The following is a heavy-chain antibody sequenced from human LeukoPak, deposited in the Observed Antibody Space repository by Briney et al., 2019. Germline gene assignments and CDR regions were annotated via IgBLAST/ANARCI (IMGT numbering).Heavy chain of an antibody. J-gene: IGHJ6*03. D-gene: IGHD6-6*01. CDR2: IYYRGTT. CDR3: ARDFSSSSSVYYYYMDV. CDR1: GDSITSSSYY. V-gene: IGHV4-39*07. Sequence: SETLSLTCTVSGDSITSSSYYWGWIRQPPGKGLEWLGTIYYRGTTYYNPSLKSRVTISVDTSKNQFSLRLNSVTAADTAVYYCARDFSSSSSVYYYYMDVWGKGTTVTVSS.